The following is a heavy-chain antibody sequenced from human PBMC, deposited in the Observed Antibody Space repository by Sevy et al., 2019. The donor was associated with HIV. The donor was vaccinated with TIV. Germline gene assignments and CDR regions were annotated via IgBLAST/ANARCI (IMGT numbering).Heavy chain of an antibody. CDR3: ATGYCSSTSCWRRSYYYYGMDV. CDR1: GYTLTELS. J-gene: IGHJ6*02. Sequence: ASVKVSCKVSGYTLTELSMHWVRQAPGKGLEWMGGFDPEDGETIYAQKFQGRVTMTEDTSTDTAYMELSSLRSEDTAVYYCATGYCSSTSCWRRSYYYYGMDVWGQWTTVTVSS. D-gene: IGHD2-2*01. CDR2: FDPEDGET. V-gene: IGHV1-24*01.